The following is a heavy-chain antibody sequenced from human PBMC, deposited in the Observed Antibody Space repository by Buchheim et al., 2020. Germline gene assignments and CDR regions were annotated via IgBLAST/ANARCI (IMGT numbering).Heavy chain of an antibody. Sequence: QIQLVESGGAWVNTGGSLRLSCAASGFTFSDYYMSWIRQAPGKGLEWVSYISTGSSSTNYADSVKGRFIISRDHANNPLYLQLNSLRAEDTAVYFCAREVKGAARYFDYWGQGTL. D-gene: IGHD6-6*01. V-gene: IGHV3-11*05. J-gene: IGHJ4*02. CDR2: ISTGSSST. CDR1: GFTFSDYY. CDR3: AREVKGAARYFDY.